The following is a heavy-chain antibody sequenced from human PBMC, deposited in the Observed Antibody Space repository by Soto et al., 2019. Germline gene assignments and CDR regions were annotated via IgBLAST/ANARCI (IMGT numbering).Heavy chain of an antibody. CDR1: GGSISSYC. J-gene: IGHJ5*02. V-gene: IGHV4-59*12. Sequence: LEILSLTCTVSGGSISSYCWSWIQQPPGKGLEWIGYIYYSGSTNYNPSLKSRVTISVDTSKNQFSLKLSSVTAADTAVYYCATLPPRIEVVKTEIPAWGQGTLVTVSS. CDR2: IYYSGST. CDR3: ATLPPRIEVVKTEIPA. D-gene: IGHD2-15*01.